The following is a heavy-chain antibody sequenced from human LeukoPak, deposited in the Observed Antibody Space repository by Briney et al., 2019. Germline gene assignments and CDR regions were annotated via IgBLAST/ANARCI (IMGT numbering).Heavy chain of an antibody. CDR3: ARVRGAVAGRFYYYYYGMDV. CDR2: INHSGST. D-gene: IGHD6-19*01. J-gene: IGHJ6*02. V-gene: IGHV4-34*01. CDR1: GGSFSGYY. Sequence: SETLSLTCAVYGGSFSGYYWSWIRQPPGKGLEWIGEINHSGSTNYNPPLKSRVTISVDTSKNQFSLKLSSVTAADTAVYYCARVRGAVAGRFYYYYYGMDVWGQGTTVTVSS.